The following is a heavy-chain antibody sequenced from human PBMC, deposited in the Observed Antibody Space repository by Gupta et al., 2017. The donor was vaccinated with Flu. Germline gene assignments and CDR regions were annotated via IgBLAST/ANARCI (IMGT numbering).Heavy chain of an antibody. J-gene: IGHJ4*02. V-gene: IGHV3-15*01. CDR2: ITSKSDGETT. CDR3: ATPPGFYDTAPLDY. D-gene: IGHD3-22*01. Sequence: EVQLVASGGGLVKPGESLRLSCAASGLPFTNAWMTWVRQAPGRGPEWVGHITSKSDGETTDYAAPVKDRFTISRDDSKNLVYLQMNNLKIEDTAVYYCATPPGFYDTAPLDYWGQGTLVTVSS. CDR1: GLPFTNAW.